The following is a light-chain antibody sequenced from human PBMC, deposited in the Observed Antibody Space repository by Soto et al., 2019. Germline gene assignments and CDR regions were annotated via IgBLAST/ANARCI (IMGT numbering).Light chain of an antibody. CDR1: SSDVGSYNR. V-gene: IGLV2-18*02. CDR2: EVT. CDR3: TSNTNRRTWV. J-gene: IGLJ3*02. Sequence: QSALTQPPSVSGSPGQSVTISCTGTSSDVGSYNRVSWYQQPPGTAPKLIIYEVTNRLSGVPNRFSACKSGNTASLTISGLQAEDEADYYCTSNTNRRTWVFGVGIKLFVL.